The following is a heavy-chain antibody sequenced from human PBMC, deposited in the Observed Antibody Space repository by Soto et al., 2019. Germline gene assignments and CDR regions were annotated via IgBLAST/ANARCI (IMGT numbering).Heavy chain of an antibody. CDR1: GFSFSSYA. D-gene: IGHD5-12*01. CDR3: AAKGSARGCLTY. V-gene: IGHV3-23*01. Sequence: EVQLLESGGDWVQPGGSLRLSCAASGFSFSSYAMTWVRQAPGKGLEWLSVTRRDGGDSYYADSGKGRFTVSRDNSKNMMYLQIDSRRAEDTDFYYCAAKGSARGCLTYGGRGT. J-gene: IGHJ4*02. CDR2: TRRDGGDS.